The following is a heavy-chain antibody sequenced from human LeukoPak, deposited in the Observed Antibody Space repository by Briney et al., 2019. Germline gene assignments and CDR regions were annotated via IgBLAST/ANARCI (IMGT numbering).Heavy chain of an antibody. D-gene: IGHD3-22*01. CDR3: ARGTYYYDSSGYFVDY. CDR2: IYHSGST. V-gene: IGHV4-38-2*02. CDR1: GYSISSGYY. J-gene: IGHJ4*02. Sequence: PSETLSLTCTVSGYSISSGYYWGWIRQPPGKGLEWIGSIYHSGSTYYNPSLKSRVTISVDTSKNQFSLKLSSVTAADTAVYYCARGTYYYDSSGYFVDYWGQGTLVTVSS.